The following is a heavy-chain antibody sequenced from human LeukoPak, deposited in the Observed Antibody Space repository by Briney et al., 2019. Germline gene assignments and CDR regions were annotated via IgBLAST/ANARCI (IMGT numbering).Heavy chain of an antibody. CDR1: GYTFSSYG. D-gene: IGHD3-16*01. Sequence: ASVKVSCKASGYTFSSYGISWVRQAPGQGLEWMAWINVYNGNTKYAQRFQGRVTMTTDTSTSTAYMELRSLKSDDTAVYYCARDQYDYVWDSHRPYFDYWGQGTLVTLSS. CDR3: ARDQYDYVWDSHRPYFDY. V-gene: IGHV1-18*01. CDR2: INVYNGNT. J-gene: IGHJ4*02.